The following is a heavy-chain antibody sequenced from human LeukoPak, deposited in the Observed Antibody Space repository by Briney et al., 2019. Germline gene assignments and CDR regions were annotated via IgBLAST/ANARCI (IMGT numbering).Heavy chain of an antibody. CDR2: ISAYNGNT. CDR3: ARVPVGSGWSGPYYYYYMDV. J-gene: IGHJ6*03. D-gene: IGHD3-10*01. V-gene: IGHV1-18*01. Sequence: ASVKVSCKASGYTFTSYGISWVRQAPGQGLEWMGWISAYNGNTNYAQKLQGRVTMTTDTSTSTAYMELRSLRSDDTAVYYCARVPVGSGWSGPYYYYYMDVWGKGTTVTVSS. CDR1: GYTFTSYG.